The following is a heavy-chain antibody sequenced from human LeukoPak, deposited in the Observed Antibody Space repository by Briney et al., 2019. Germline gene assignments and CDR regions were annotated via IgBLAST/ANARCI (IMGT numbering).Heavy chain of an antibody. CDR1: GGSIGTYY. Sequence: PSETLSLTCTVSGGSIGTYYWNWVRQPPGKGLEWIGYIYNSGNTDYNPSLKSRVTILVDTYRNQFSLKLNPVTAADTAVYYCARAASGYSDRWFDPWGQGILVTVSS. CDR3: ARAASGYSDRWFDP. V-gene: IGHV4-59*01. J-gene: IGHJ5*02. CDR2: IYNSGNT. D-gene: IGHD3-9*01.